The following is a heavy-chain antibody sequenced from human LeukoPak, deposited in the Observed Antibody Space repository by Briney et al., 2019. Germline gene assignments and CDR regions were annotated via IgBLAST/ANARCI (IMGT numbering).Heavy chain of an antibody. J-gene: IGHJ4*02. CDR3: ARGSSGYYYDPYYFDY. D-gene: IGHD3-22*01. V-gene: IGHV4-4*07. Sequence: PSETLSLTCTVSGGSISSYYWSWIRQPAGKGLEWIGRIYTSGSTNYNPSLKSRVTISVDKSKNQFFLKLSSVTAADTAVYYCARGSSGYYYDPYYFDYWGQGTLVTVSS. CDR2: IYTSGST. CDR1: GGSISSYY.